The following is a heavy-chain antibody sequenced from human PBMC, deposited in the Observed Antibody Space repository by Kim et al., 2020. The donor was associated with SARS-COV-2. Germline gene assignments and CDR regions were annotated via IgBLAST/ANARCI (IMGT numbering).Heavy chain of an antibody. CDR3: ARRNYPYYFDS. Sequence: TFQHPSLRDRVTISVGSSKNQFSLEVSSLTAADSAVYYCARRNYPYYFDSWGQGALVTVSS. J-gene: IGHJ4*02. CDR2: T. V-gene: IGHV4-39*01. D-gene: IGHD4-4*01.